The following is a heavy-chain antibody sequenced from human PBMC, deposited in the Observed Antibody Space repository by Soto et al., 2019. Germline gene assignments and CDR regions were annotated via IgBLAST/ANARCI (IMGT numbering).Heavy chain of an antibody. CDR3: ASPKIAFYNWFDP. CDR1: GGPISSSSYY. V-gene: IGHV4-39*01. J-gene: IGHJ5*02. D-gene: IGHD3-3*02. Sequence: PSETLSLTCPVSGGPISSSSYYWGWIRQPPGKGLEWIGSIYYSGSTYYNPSLKSRVTISVDTSKNQFSLKLSSVTAADTAVYYCASPKIAFYNWFDPWGQGTLVTVSS. CDR2: IYYSGST.